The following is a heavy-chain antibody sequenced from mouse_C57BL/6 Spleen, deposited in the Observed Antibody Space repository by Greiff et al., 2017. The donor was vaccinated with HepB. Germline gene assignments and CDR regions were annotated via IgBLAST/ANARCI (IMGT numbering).Heavy chain of an antibody. Sequence: EVKLQESGPGLVKPSQSLSLTCSVTGYSITSGYYWNWIRQFPGNKLEWMGYISYDGSNNYNPSLKNRISITRDTSKNQFFLKLNPVTTEDTATYYCARGGSYWYFDVWGTGTTVTVSS. CDR2: ISYDGSN. J-gene: IGHJ1*03. CDR3: ARGGSYWYFDV. CDR1: GYSITSGYY. V-gene: IGHV3-6*01.